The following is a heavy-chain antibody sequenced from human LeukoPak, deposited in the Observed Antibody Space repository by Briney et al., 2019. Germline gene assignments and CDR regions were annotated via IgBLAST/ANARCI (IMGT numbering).Heavy chain of an antibody. CDR1: GYTFTDHY. V-gene: IGHV1-2*02. J-gene: IGHJ6*02. CDR3: ARGFRGRYRGYEYVPIRDYYEFGLDV. CDR2: INPNSGAT. Sequence: ASVKVSCKSSGYTFTDHYLHWVRQAPGQGLEWMGWINPNSGATNFLQKFQGRVSMTRDTPINTAYMELSRLTSDDTAVYYCARGFRGRYRGYEYVPIRDYYEFGLDVWGQGTTVTVSS. D-gene: IGHD5-12*01.